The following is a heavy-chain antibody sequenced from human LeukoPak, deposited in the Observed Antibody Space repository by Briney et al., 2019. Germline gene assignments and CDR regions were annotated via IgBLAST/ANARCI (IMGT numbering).Heavy chain of an antibody. V-gene: IGHV3-30*03. J-gene: IGHJ4*02. CDR3: ARLVLSRSWFDDF. D-gene: IGHD6-13*01. CDR1: GFTFSSYG. Sequence: PGGSLRLSCAASGFTFSSYGMHWVRQAPGKGLEWVAVISYDGSNKDYADSVKGRFTISRDNSKNTLYLQMNSLRAEDTAVYYCARLVLSRSWFDDFWGQGTLVTVSS. CDR2: ISYDGSNK.